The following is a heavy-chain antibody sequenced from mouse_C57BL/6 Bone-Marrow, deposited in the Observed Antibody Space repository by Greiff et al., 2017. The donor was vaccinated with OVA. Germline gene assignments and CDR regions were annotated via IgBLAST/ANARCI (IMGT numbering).Heavy chain of an antibody. CDR3: ARWDYSNYGYFDV. V-gene: IGHV14-4*01. Sequence: VQLKQSGAELVRPGASVKLSCTASGFNIKDDYMHWVKQRPEQGLEWIGWIDPENGDTEYASKFQGKATITADTSSNTAYMQLSSLTSEDSAVYYCARWDYSNYGYFDVWGTGTTVTVSS. D-gene: IGHD2-5*01. J-gene: IGHJ1*03. CDR2: IDPENGDT. CDR1: GFNIKDDY.